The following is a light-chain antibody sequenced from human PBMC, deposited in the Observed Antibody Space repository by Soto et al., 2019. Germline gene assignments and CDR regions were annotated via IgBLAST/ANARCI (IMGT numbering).Light chain of an antibody. Sequence: DVQMTQSPSTLSASVGDGVTITCRARQRISTWLAWYQQKPGKAPKLLISDASSLETGVPSRFSGSGSGTEFTPTINSLQPDDFATYYCQQYKSYWTFGQGTKVEIK. CDR2: DAS. V-gene: IGKV1-5*01. J-gene: IGKJ1*01. CDR3: QQYKSYWT. CDR1: QRISTW.